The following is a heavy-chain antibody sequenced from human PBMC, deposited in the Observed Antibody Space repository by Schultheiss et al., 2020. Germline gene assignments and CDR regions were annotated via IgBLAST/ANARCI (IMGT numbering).Heavy chain of an antibody. CDR3: ARDAILLWFEPYGMDV. J-gene: IGHJ6*02. V-gene: IGHV3-23*01. CDR1: GFTFGSYA. Sequence: GESLKISCAASGFTFGSYAMNWVRQAPGKGLEWVSAISGSGGSTYYADSVKGRFTISRDNSKNTLYLQMNSLRAEDTAVYYCARDAILLWFEPYGMDVWGQGTTVTVSS. D-gene: IGHD3-10*01. CDR2: ISGSGGST.